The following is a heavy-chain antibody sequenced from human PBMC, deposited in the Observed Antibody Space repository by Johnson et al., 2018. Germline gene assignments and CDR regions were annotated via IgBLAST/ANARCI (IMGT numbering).Heavy chain of an antibody. Sequence: EVQLVETGGGLVQPDRSLRLSCAASGFTFDDYAMHWVRQAPGKGLEWVSGISWNSGSIGYADSVKGRFTISRDNAKNSLYLQMNSLRAEDTALYYCAKDKGTVTYGGWYYYGMDVWGQGTTVTVSS. J-gene: IGHJ6*02. V-gene: IGHV3-9*01. CDR2: ISWNSGSI. CDR3: AKDKGTVTYGGWYYYGMDV. D-gene: IGHD3-16*01. CDR1: GFTFDDYA.